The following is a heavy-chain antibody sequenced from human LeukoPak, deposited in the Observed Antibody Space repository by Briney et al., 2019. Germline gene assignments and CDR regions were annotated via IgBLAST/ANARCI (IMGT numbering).Heavy chain of an antibody. D-gene: IGHD3-10*01. CDR1: GGSFSSGSYY. V-gene: IGHV4-39*01. J-gene: IGHJ5*02. CDR2: IYYSGST. Sequence: PSETLSLTCTVSGGSFSSGSYYWSWIRQPPGKGLEWIGSIYYSGSTYYNPSLKSRVTISVDTSKNQFSLKLSSVTAADTSVYYCGRLVGSGVRLRCFVPGGQGTLVTVSS. CDR3: GRLVGSGVRLRCFVP.